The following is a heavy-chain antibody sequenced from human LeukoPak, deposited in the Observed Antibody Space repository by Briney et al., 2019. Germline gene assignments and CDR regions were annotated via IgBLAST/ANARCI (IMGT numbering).Heavy chain of an antibody. CDR1: GYTFTIYG. CDR2: IIAYNGKT. CDR3: VRSVRASSYFTAPDFDY. J-gene: IGHJ4*02. Sequence: ASVKVSSQASGYTFTIYGISWVRQAPGQGLEWMGWIIAYNGKTNYAQKILGRVTMNTDTSQSTAYTELRSLRTDDTAVDYLVRSVRASSYFTAPDFDYWGKGTPVTVSS. V-gene: IGHV1-18*01. D-gene: IGHD2-2*01.